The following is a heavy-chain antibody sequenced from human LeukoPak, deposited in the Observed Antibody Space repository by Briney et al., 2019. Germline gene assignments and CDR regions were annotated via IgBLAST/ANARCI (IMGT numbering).Heavy chain of an antibody. CDR3: AKFYSSSWYFLY. D-gene: IGHD6-13*01. CDR2: ISGSGGST. V-gene: IGHV3-23*01. J-gene: IGHJ4*02. Sequence: GGSLGLSFAASGLTFGGYALGWVGQPQGRGWGGVSAISGSGGSTYYADSVKGRFTISRDNSKNTLYLQMNSLRAEDTAVYYCAKFYSSSWYFLYWGQGTLVTVSS. CDR1: GLTFGGYA.